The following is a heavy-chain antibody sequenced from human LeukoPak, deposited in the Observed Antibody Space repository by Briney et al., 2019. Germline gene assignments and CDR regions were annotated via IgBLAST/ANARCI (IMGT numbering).Heavy chain of an antibody. J-gene: IGHJ5*02. CDR1: GGSISSSSYY. V-gene: IGHV4-39*01. CDR3: ARAYCGGDCYNSRGWFDP. D-gene: IGHD2-21*02. Sequence: PSETLSLTCTVSGGSISSSSYYWGWIRQPPGKGLEWIGRIYYSGSTYYNPSLKSRVTISVDTSKNQFSLKLSSVTAADTAIYYCARAYCGGDCYNSRGWFDPWGQGTLVTVSS. CDR2: IYYSGST.